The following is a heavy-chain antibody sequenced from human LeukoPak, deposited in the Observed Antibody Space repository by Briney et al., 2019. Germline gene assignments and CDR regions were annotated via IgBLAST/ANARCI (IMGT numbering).Heavy chain of an antibody. Sequence: ASVKVSCKASGYTFTGYYMHWVRQAPGQGLEWMGWINPNSGGTNYAQKFQGRVTMTRNTSISTAYMELSSLRSEDTAVYYCARGPLTMVRGVIRGSFFDYWGQGTLVTVSS. V-gene: IGHV1-2*02. CDR3: ARGPLTMVRGVIRGSFFDY. CDR1: GYTFTGYY. CDR2: INPNSGGT. J-gene: IGHJ4*02. D-gene: IGHD3-10*01.